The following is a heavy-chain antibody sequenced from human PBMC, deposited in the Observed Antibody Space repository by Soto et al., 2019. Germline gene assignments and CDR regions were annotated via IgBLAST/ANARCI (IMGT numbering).Heavy chain of an antibody. J-gene: IGHJ4*02. V-gene: IGHV5-51*03. CDR2: IYPGDSDT. D-gene: IGHD1-26*01. Sequence: EVQLVQSGAEVKKPGESLQISCKGSGYTFTSYWIGWVRQMPGKGLEWMGIIYPGDSDTRYSPSFQGQVSISVDKSITTAYRQWSSLKASDTAMYYCARIHSGSYSGIDYWGQGTLVTVSS. CDR3: ARIHSGSYSGIDY. CDR1: GYTFTSYW.